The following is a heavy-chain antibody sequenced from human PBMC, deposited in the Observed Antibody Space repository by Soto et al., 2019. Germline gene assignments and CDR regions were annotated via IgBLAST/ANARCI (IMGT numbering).Heavy chain of an antibody. J-gene: IGHJ6*02. CDR2: ISSDGDTI. V-gene: IGHV3-9*01. Sequence: EVQLIESGGGWVQPGTSLRVSCVASGFTFHEYAIHWVRQAPGKGLEWVSGISSDGDTIAYADSVQGRFTVFRENAKNSLYLQMNSLRAEDTALYYCTKGGYDLIYYFGMDVWGQGTTVTVSS. CDR3: TKGGYDLIYYFGMDV. CDR1: GFTFHEYA. D-gene: IGHD5-12*01.